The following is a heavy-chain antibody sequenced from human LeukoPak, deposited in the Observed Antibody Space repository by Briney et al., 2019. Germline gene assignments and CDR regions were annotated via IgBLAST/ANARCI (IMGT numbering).Heavy chain of an antibody. D-gene: IGHD3-3*01. V-gene: IGHV4-59*08. Sequence: SETLSLTCTVSGXSISTFYGSWIRQRPGKGLEWIGYIYYSGTTNYDPSLKSRVTISVDMSKSQFSLNLSSVTAADTALYYCARHGPLYDIWSAQFYFDYWGQGTLVAVSS. CDR3: ARHGPLYDIWSAQFYFDY. CDR2: IYYSGTT. J-gene: IGHJ4*02. CDR1: GXSISTFY.